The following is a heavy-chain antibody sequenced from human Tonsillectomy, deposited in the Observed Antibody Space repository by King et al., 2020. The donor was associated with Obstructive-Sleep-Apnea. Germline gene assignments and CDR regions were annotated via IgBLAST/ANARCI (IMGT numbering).Heavy chain of an antibody. Sequence: VQLQESGPGLVKPSETLSLTCTVSGGSISSYYWSWIRQPPGKGLEWIGYIYYSGSTNYNPSLKSRVTISVDTSKNQFSLKLSSVTAADTAVYYCARDPAEMATTHYFDYWGQGTLVTVSS. V-gene: IGHV4-59*01. D-gene: IGHD5-24*01. CDR1: GGSISSYY. J-gene: IGHJ4*02. CDR2: IYYSGST. CDR3: ARDPAEMATTHYFDY.